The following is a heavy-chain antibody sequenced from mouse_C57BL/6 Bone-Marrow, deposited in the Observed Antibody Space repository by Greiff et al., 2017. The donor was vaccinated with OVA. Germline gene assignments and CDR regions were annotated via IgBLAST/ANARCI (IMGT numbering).Heavy chain of an antibody. CDR3: TTGVWEYGHYEGFAY. CDR1: GFTFKDYY. CDR2: IDPEDGDT. J-gene: IGHJ3*01. V-gene: IGHV14-1*01. Sequence: VQLQQSGAELVRPGASVKLSCTASGFTFKDYYMHWVKQRPEQGLEWIGRIDPEDGDTEYAPKFQGKAIMTADTSSTTAYLQVSSLRTENSADYYCTTGVWEYGHYEGFAYWGQGTLVTVSA. D-gene: IGHD2-1*01.